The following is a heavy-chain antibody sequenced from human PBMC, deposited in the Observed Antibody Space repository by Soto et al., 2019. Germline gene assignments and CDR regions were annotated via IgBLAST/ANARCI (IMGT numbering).Heavy chain of an antibody. V-gene: IGHV4-38-2*01. CDR1: GNSISSDYY. D-gene: IGHD1-1*01. Sequence: PSETLSLTCAVSGNSISSDYYWGWIRQPPGKGLEWIGSIYHSGSTYYNPSLKSRVTISVDTSKNRFSLKMSSVTAADTAVYYCARLRQLGELDYWGQGNLVTVS. CDR3: ARLRQLGELDY. J-gene: IGHJ4*02. CDR2: IYHSGST.